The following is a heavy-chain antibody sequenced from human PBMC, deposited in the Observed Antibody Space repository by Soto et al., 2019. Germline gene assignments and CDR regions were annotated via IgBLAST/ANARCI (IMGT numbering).Heavy chain of an antibody. D-gene: IGHD5-18*01. J-gene: IGHJ4*02. CDR2: MNPNSGNT. CDR1: GYTFTSYD. V-gene: IGHV1-8*01. CDR3: ARAPTAMGTFGY. Sequence: QVQLVQSGAEVKKPGASVKVSCKASGYTFTSYDINWVRQATGQGLEWMGWMNPNSGNTGYAQQFQGRVTMTRNTSISTANMELSSLRSEDAAVYYCARAPTAMGTFGYWGQGTLVTVSS.